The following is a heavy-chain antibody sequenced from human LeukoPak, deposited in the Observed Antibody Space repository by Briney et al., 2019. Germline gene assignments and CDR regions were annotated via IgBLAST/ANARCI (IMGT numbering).Heavy chain of an antibody. V-gene: IGHV1-24*01. D-gene: IGHD3-22*01. CDR3: ATSGLLYSGYDSSGTFDP. Sequence: ASVKVSCKVSGYTLTELSMHWVRQAPGKGLEWMGGVDPEDGETIYAQKFQGRVTMTEDTSTDTAYMELSSLRSEDTAVYYCATSGLLYSGYDSSGTFDPWGQGTLVTVSS. CDR2: VDPEDGET. J-gene: IGHJ5*02. CDR1: GYTLTELS.